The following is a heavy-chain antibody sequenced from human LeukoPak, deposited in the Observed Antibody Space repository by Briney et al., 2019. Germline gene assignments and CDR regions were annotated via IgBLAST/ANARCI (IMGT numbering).Heavy chain of an antibody. CDR3: ARDLYYYGSGSYYDVFDV. J-gene: IGHJ3*01. Sequence: ASVKVSCKASGYTFTSYVINWVRQAPGQGLEWMGWISAYKGNTYYAQKLQGRVTMTTDTSTSTAYMELRSLRSDDTAIYYCARDLYYYGSGSYYDVFDVWGQGTMVTVSS. D-gene: IGHD3-10*01. CDR1: GYTFTSYV. CDR2: ISAYKGNT. V-gene: IGHV1-18*01.